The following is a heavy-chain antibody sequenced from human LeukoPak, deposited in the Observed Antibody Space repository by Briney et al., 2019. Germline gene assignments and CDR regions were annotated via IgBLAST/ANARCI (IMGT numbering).Heavy chain of an antibody. Sequence: GASVKVSCKASGYTFTTYDINWVRQATGQGLEWMGWMNPDSGITGYAQRFQGRVTITWDTSISTAYMELSSLRSEDTAMYYCAKNYFGSGTYSPHVFWGQGTLVTVSS. V-gene: IGHV1-8*03. CDR1: GYTFTTYD. D-gene: IGHD3-10*01. CDR3: AKNYFGSGTYSPHVF. J-gene: IGHJ4*02. CDR2: MNPDSGIT.